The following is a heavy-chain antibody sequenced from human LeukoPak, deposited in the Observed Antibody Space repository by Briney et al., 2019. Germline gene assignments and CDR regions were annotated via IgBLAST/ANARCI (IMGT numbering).Heavy chain of an antibody. CDR2: ISAYNGNT. CDR3: ARDKLYGDYGTHYFDY. CDR1: GYTFTSHG. J-gene: IGHJ4*02. D-gene: IGHD4-17*01. V-gene: IGHV1-18*01. Sequence: ASVKVSCKASGYTFTSHGISWVRQAPGQGLEWMGWISAYNGNTNYAQKLQGRVTMTTDTSTSTAYMELRSLRSDDTAVYYCARDKLYGDYGTHYFDYWGQGTLVTVSS.